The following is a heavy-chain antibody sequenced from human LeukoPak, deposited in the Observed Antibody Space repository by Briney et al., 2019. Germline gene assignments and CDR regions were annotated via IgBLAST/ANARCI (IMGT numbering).Heavy chain of an antibody. D-gene: IGHD4-11*01. CDR1: GGTFSSYA. CDR2: IIPIFGTA. Sequence: SVKVSCKASGGTFSSYAISWVRQAPGQGLEWVGGIIPIFGTANYAQKFQGRVTITTDESTSTAYMELSSLRSEDTAVYYCASRLKTTRAPDYYYYYMDVWGKGTTVTVSS. J-gene: IGHJ6*03. CDR3: ASRLKTTRAPDYYYYYMDV. V-gene: IGHV1-69*05.